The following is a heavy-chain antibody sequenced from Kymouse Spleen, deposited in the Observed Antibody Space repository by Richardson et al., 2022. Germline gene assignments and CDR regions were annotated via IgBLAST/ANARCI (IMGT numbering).Heavy chain of an antibody. CDR1: GGSFSGYY. D-gene: IGHD3-22*01. CDR2: INHSGST. V-gene: IGHV4-34*01. J-gene: IGHJ4*02. Sequence: QVQLQQWGAGLLKPSETLSLTCAVYGGSFSGYYWSWIRQPPGKGLEWIGEINHSGSTNYNPSLKSRVTISVDTSKNQFSLKLSSVTAADTAVYYCARKDYYDSSGYYFDYWGQGTLVTVSS. CDR3: ARKDYYDSSGYYFDY.